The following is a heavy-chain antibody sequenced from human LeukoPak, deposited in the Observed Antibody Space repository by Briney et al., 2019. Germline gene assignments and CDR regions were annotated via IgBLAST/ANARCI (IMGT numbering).Heavy chain of an antibody. J-gene: IGHJ4*02. V-gene: IGHV3-23*01. D-gene: IGHD6-19*01. Sequence: GGSLRLSCAASGFTFSSYAMSWVRQAPGKGLEWVSAISGSGGSTYYADSVKGRFTTSRDNSKNTLYLQMNSLRAEDTAVYYCAKDREITVAAVGDYWGQGTLVTVSS. CDR2: ISGSGGST. CDR3: AKDREITVAAVGDY. CDR1: GFTFSSYA.